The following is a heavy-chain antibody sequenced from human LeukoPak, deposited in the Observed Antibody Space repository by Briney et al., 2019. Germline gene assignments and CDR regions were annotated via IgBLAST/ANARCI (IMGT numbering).Heavy chain of an antibody. V-gene: IGHV3-53*04. Sequence: GGSLRLSCEASGFLVSTNYMSWVRQAPGKGLEWVSLIYSGDTYYAESVKGRFTISRRNSQNTVYLQMNSLRTDDTAVYYCARDRPNVVVVAAPIVDYYYGMDVWGQGTTVTVSS. J-gene: IGHJ6*02. CDR3: ARDRPNVVVVAAPIVDYYYGMDV. CDR1: GFLVSTNY. CDR2: IYSGDT. D-gene: IGHD2-15*01.